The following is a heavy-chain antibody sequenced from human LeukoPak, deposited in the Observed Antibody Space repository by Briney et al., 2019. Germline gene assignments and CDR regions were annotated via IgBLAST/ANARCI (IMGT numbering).Heavy chain of an antibody. V-gene: IGHV3-53*01. CDR2: TYAGGDT. J-gene: IGHJ4*02. CDR1: GFTVSNNS. Sequence: PGGSLRLSCVASGFTVSNNSMSWVRQAPGKGLEWVSVTYAGGDTHYADSVKGRFTISRDNSKNTLYLQMNSLGAEDTAVYYCAKEVYSSGLDFWGQGTLVTVSS. CDR3: AKEVYSSGLDF. D-gene: IGHD6-19*01.